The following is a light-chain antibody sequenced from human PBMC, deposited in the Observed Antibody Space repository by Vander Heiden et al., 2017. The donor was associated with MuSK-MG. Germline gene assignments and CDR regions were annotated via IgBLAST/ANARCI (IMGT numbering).Light chain of an antibody. CDR3: QSYDSSLSASVV. CDR2: GNS. Sequence: QPVLTQPPSVSGAPGQRVTISCTGSSSNIGAGYDVHWYQQLPGTAPKLLSFGNSNRPSGVPDRFSGSKSGTSDSLAITALQAEDEADYDGQSYDSSLSASVVFGGGTKLTVL. J-gene: IGLJ2*01. V-gene: IGLV1-40*01. CDR1: SSNIGAGYD.